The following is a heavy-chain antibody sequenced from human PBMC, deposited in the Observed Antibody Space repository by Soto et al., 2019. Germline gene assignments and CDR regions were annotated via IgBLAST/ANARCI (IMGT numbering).Heavy chain of an antibody. CDR1: GFTFSSYA. CDR3: AKGEYQLLLRSQDYYYYGMDV. V-gene: IGHV3-23*01. D-gene: IGHD2-2*01. J-gene: IGHJ6*02. Sequence: PGGSLRLSCAASGFTFSSYAMSWVRQAPGKGLEWVSAISGSGGSTYYADSVKGRFTISRDNSKNTLYLQMNSLRAEDTAVYYCAKGEYQLLLRSQDYYYYGMDVWGQGTTVTSP. CDR2: ISGSGGST.